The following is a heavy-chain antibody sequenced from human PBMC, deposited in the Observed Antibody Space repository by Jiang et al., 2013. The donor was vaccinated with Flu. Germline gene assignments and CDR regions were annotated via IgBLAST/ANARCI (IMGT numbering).Heavy chain of an antibody. J-gene: IGHJ6*02. V-gene: IGHV5-51*03. CDR2: IYAGDSNT. CDR1: GYRFTNYW. Sequence: GAEVKKPGESLKISCKDSGYRFTNYWFGWVRQMPGKGLEWMGIIYAGDSNTKYSPSFQGQVTISADTSISTAYLQWSSVKASDTAMYYCARLAGRYSSYFGMDVWGQGTTVTVSS. D-gene: IGHD6-13*01. CDR3: ARLAGRYSSYFGMDV.